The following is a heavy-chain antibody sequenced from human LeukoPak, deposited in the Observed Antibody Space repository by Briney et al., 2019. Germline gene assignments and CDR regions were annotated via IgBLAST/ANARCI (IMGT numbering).Heavy chain of an antibody. D-gene: IGHD3-10*01. CDR1: GGSFSGFY. CDR3: AKSNGYGLVDI. Sequence: KPSETLSLTCAVYGGSFSGFYWSWIRQPPGKGLEWIGEINHSGSTNYKPSLKSRVTTSVDTSKNQFSLKLNSVTAADTAVYYCAKSNGYGLVDIWGQGTMVTVSS. CDR2: INHSGST. J-gene: IGHJ3*02. V-gene: IGHV4-34*01.